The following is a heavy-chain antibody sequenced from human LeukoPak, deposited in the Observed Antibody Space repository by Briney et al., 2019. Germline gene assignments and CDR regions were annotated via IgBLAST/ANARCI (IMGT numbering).Heavy chain of an antibody. CDR2: INPSGGSP. CDR3: ASMVAATSWFDP. Sequence: ASVKVSCKASGYTFASYHLHWVRQAPGQGLEWMGIINPSGGSPNYAQKFQGRVTMTRDTSISTAYMELSRLRSDDTAVYYCASMVAATSWFDPWGQGTLVTVSS. D-gene: IGHD2-15*01. J-gene: IGHJ5*02. V-gene: IGHV1-46*01. CDR1: GYTFASYH.